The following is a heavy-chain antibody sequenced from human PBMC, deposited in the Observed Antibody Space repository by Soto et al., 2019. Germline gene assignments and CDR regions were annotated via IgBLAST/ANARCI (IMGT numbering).Heavy chain of an antibody. J-gene: IGHJ5*02. CDR3: AADPTVYYDFWSGYSRPNWFDP. Sequence: SVKVSCKASGFTFTSSAVQWVRQARGQRLEWIGWIVVGSGNTNYAQKFQERVTITRDMSTSTAYMELSSLRSEDTAVYYCAADPTVYYDFWSGYSRPNWFDPWGQGTLVTVSS. CDR2: IVVGSGNT. V-gene: IGHV1-58*01. D-gene: IGHD3-3*01. CDR1: GFTFTSSA.